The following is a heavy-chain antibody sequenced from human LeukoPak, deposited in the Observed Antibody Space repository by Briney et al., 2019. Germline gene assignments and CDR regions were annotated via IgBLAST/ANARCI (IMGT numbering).Heavy chain of an antibody. Sequence: GASLKVSCKATGGTSSSYDSSRVRQAPGQGLEWMGGITPIFGTAKYAQKFQGRVTITAVESMSTAYMELSSLRSEDTAVYYCARGWLAETTVVTPYNYWGQGTLVTVSS. D-gene: IGHD4-23*01. J-gene: IGHJ4*02. V-gene: IGHV1-69*13. CDR3: ARGWLAETTVVTPYNY. CDR1: GGTSSSYD. CDR2: ITPIFGTA.